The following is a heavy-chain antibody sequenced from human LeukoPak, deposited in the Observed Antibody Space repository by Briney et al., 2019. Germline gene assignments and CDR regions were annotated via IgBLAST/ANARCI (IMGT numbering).Heavy chain of an antibody. CDR3: ARVYGDYEARWFDP. CDR1: GGSISGGDYY. Sequence: SQTLSLTCTVSGGSISGGDYYWSWIRQPPGKGLEWIGYIYYSGSTYYNPSLKSRVTISVDTSKNQFSLKLSSVTAADTAVYYCARVYGDYEARWFDPWGQGTLVTVSS. V-gene: IGHV4-30-4*08. D-gene: IGHD4-17*01. CDR2: IYYSGST. J-gene: IGHJ5*02.